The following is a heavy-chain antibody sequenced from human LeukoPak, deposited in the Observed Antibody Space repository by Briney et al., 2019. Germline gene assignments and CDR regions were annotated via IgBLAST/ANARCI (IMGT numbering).Heavy chain of an antibody. CDR3: ARNFWSASRWFDP. Sequence: SETLSLTCSVFGYSISSGYYWGWIRQPPGKGLEWIGSIYRSGSTYYNPSFKSRVTISVDTSKSQFSLKLSSVTAADTAVYYCARNFWSASRWFDPWGQGTLVTVSS. J-gene: IGHJ5*02. CDR2: IYRSGST. V-gene: IGHV4-38-2*02. D-gene: IGHD3-3*01. CDR1: GYSISSGYY.